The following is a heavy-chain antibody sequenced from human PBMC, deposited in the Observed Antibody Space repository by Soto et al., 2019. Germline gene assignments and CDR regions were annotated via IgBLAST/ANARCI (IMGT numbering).Heavy chain of an antibody. CDR2: IWYDGSNK. V-gene: IGHV3-33*01. Sequence: QVQLVESGGGVVQPGRSLRLSCAASGFTFSSYGMHWVRQAPGKGLEWVAVIWYDGSNKYYADSVKGRFTISRDNCKNTLYLQMNSLRAEDTAVYYCARDRSMVRGVSEYYYYYYMDVWGKGTPVTVSS. D-gene: IGHD3-10*01. J-gene: IGHJ6*03. CDR1: GFTFSSYG. CDR3: ARDRSMVRGVSEYYYYYYMDV.